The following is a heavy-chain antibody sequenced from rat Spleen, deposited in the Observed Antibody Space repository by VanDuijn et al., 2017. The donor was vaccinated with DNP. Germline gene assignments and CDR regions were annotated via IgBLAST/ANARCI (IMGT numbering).Heavy chain of an antibody. CDR1: GFSLTNYH. D-gene: IGHD1-3*01. Sequence: QVQLKESGPDLVQPSQTLSLTCTVSGFSLTNYHVHWVRQPPGQGLEWMGRIQSGGNSDYNSALQSRLCLSRDTSKSQVFLKLNSVQTEDTAMYFCARSLATVAPTGAMDAWGQGTSDTVSS. J-gene: IGHJ4*01. V-gene: IGHV2-27*01. CDR3: ARSLATVAPTGAMDA. CDR2: IQSGGNS.